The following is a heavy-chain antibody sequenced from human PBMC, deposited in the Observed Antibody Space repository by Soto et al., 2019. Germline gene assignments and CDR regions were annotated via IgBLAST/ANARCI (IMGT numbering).Heavy chain of an antibody. CDR1: GFSLSNARMG. Sequence: SGPTLVNPTETLTLTCTVSGFSLSNARMGVSWIRQPPGKALEWLTHIFSNDEKSYSTSLKSRLTISKDTSNSQVVLTMTNMDPVDTATYYCARMKADFWSGYYYYYYYGMDVWGQGTTVTVSS. D-gene: IGHD3-3*01. CDR3: ARMKADFWSGYYYYYYYGMDV. V-gene: IGHV2-26*01. CDR2: IFSNDEK. J-gene: IGHJ6*02.